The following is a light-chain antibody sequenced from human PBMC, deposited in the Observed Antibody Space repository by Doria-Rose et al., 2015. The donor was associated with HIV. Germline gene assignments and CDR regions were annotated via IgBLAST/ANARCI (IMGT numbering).Light chain of an antibody. J-gene: IGLJ2*01. CDR1: SSNIGAGYD. CDR2: GNH. Sequence: RTGSSSNIGAGYDVHWYQHLPGTAPKLLIYGNHNRPSGVPDRFSGSKSGTSASLAITGLQAEDEADYYCQSYDRTLSGSVVFGGGTKLTVL. V-gene: IGLV1-40*01. CDR3: QSYDRTLSGSVV.